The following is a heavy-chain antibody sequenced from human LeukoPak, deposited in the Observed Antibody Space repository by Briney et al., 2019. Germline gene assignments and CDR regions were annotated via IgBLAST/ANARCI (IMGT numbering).Heavy chain of an antibody. D-gene: IGHD3-22*01. Sequence: SETLSLTCAVYGGSFSGYYWSWIRQPSGKGLEWIGEINHSGSTNYNPSLKSRVTISVDTSKNQFSLKLSSVTAADTAVYYCARVYYSRLIQHWGQGTLVTVSS. J-gene: IGHJ1*01. V-gene: IGHV4-34*01. CDR3: ARVYYSRLIQH. CDR2: INHSGST. CDR1: GGSFSGYY.